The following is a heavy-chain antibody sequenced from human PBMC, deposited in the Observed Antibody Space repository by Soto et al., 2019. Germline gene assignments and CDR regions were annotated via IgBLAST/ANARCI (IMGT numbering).Heavy chain of an antibody. D-gene: IGHD1-26*01. CDR3: VRDRSGSYLEGFDY. J-gene: IGHJ4*02. CDR1: GFTFSSFW. CDR2: IKQDGSEK. V-gene: IGHV3-7*01. Sequence: EVQLVESGGGLVQLGGSRRLSCAASGFTFSSFWMTWVRQAPGKGLKWVANIKQDGSEKYYVDSVKGRFTISRDNARNSLFLEMKSLRSEDTAVYSCVRDRSGSYLEGFDYWGQGTLVTVSS.